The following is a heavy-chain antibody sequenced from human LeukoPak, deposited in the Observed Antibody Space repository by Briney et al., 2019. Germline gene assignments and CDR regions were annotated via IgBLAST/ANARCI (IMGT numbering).Heavy chain of an antibody. V-gene: IGHV1-18*01. CDR3: ARDLSDYSSGWYVCDY. Sequence: GESLKISCKGSGYSFTSYGISWVRQAPGQGLEWMGWISVYSGDTKYAQKLQGRVTMTTDTSTTTAYMELRSLRSDDTAVYYCARDLSDYSSGWYVCDYWGQGTLVTVSS. J-gene: IGHJ4*02. CDR2: ISVYSGDT. D-gene: IGHD6-19*01. CDR1: GYSFTSYG.